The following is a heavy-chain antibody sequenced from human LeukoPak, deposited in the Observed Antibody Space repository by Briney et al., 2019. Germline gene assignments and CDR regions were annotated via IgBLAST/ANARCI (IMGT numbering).Heavy chain of an antibody. V-gene: IGHV1-8*01. J-gene: IGHJ6*03. CDR2: MNPNSGNT. D-gene: IGHD2-15*01. CDR1: GYTFTSYD. Sequence: ASVKVSCKASGYTFTSYDINWVRQATGQGLEWMGWMNPNSGNTGYAQKFQGRVTMTRNTSISTAYMELSSLRSEDTAVYYCARGVVVVVAASTHYYYYMDVWGKGTTVTVSS. CDR3: ARGVVVVVAASTHYYYYMDV.